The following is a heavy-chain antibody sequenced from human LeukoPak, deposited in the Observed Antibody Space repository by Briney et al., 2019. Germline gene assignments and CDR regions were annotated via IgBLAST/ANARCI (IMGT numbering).Heavy chain of an antibody. D-gene: IGHD3-3*01. J-gene: IGHJ3*02. Sequence: PSETLSLTCTVSGGSISSSSYYWGWIRQPPGKGLEWIGSIYYSGSTYYNPSLKSRVTISVDTSKNQFSLKLSSVTAADTAVYYCARNPIWHAFDIWGQGTMVTVSS. CDR1: GGSISSSSYY. CDR3: ARNPIWHAFDI. CDR2: IYYSGST. V-gene: IGHV4-39*07.